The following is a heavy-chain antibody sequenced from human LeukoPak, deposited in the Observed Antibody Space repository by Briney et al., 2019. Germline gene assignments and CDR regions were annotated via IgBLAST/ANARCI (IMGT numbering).Heavy chain of an antibody. CDR1: GYTFTGYY. CDR2: INPNSGGT. Sequence: ASVKVSCKASGYTFTGYYMHWVRQAPGQGLEWMGWINPNSGGTNYAQKLQGRVTMTRDTSISTAYMELSRLRSDDTAVYYCASALLVGATSPLDYWGQGTLVTVSS. CDR3: ASALLVGATSPLDY. D-gene: IGHD1-26*01. V-gene: IGHV1-2*02. J-gene: IGHJ4*02.